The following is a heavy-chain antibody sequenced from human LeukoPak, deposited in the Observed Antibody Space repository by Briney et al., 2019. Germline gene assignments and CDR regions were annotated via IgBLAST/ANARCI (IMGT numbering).Heavy chain of an antibody. Sequence: PSETLSLTCAVSGGSISSTSYYWAWIRQPPGKGLEWIGTIYYSGSTYHNPSLKSRVTMFVDTSRNQFSLKLSSVDAADTAVYYCAKAGVRYFDSSGPYAFDFWGQGTTVTVSS. CDR2: IYYSGST. CDR1: GGSISSTSYY. V-gene: IGHV4-39*01. CDR3: AKAGVRYFDSSGPYAFDF. J-gene: IGHJ3*01. D-gene: IGHD3-22*01.